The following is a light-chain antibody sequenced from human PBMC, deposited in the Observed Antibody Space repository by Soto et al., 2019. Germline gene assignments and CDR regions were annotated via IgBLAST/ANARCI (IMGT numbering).Light chain of an antibody. CDR1: QSVSSY. Sequence: EIVLTQSPATLSLSPGERATLSCRASQSVSSYLAWYQQKPGQAPRLLIYDASNRATGIPARFSGSGSGTDFTLTISSLEPEAFAVYSCQQRSNWPSFTFGPGTKVDIK. J-gene: IGKJ3*01. V-gene: IGKV3-11*01. CDR2: DAS. CDR3: QQRSNWPSFT.